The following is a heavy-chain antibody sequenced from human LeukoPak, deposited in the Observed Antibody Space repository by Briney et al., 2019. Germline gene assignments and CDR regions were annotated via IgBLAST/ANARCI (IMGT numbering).Heavy chain of an antibody. J-gene: IGHJ5*02. CDR1: GGCISSYY. CDR2: IYTSGST. D-gene: IGHD1-7*01. V-gene: IGHV4-4*07. Sequence: PSETLFLTYTGPGGCISSYYWSWIRQPAGKGLEWIGRIYTSGSTNYNPSLKSRVTMSVDTSKNQFSLKLSSVTAADTAVYYCARDHNGITGTTRWFDPWGQGTLVTVSS. CDR3: ARDHNGITGTTRWFDP.